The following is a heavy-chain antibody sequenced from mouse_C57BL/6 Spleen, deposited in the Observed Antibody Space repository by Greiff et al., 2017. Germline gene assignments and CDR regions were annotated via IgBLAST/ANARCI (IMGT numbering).Heavy chain of an antibody. V-gene: IGHV1-82*01. D-gene: IGHD1-1*01. Sequence: QVQLQQSGPELVKPGASVKISCKASGYAFSSSWMNWVKQRPGKGLEWLGRIYPGDGDTNYNGKFKGKATLTADKSSSTAYMQLSSLTSEDSAVYFCAKGISITTDFDYWGQGTTLTVSS. CDR1: GYAFSSSW. CDR3: AKGISITTDFDY. J-gene: IGHJ2*01. CDR2: IYPGDGDT.